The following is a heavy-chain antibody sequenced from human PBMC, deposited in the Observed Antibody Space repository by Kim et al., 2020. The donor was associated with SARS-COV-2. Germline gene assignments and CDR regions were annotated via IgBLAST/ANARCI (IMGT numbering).Heavy chain of an antibody. J-gene: IGHJ6*02. CDR3: AKPTGSYWGNYYGMDV. Sequence: GGSLRLSCAASGFTFSSYAMSWVRQAPGKGLEWVSAISGSGGSTYYADSVKVRFTISRDNSENTLYLQMNSLRAEDTAVYYCAKPTGSYWGNYYGMDVWGQGTTVTVSS. CDR2: ISGSGGST. CDR1: GFTFSSYA. V-gene: IGHV3-23*01. D-gene: IGHD1-26*01.